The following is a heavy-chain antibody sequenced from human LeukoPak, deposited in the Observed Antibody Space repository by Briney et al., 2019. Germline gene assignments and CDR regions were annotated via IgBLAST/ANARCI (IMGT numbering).Heavy chain of an antibody. Sequence: GGSLRLSCAASGFTFSTYSMNWVRQAPGKGLEWLSYISYGSYTIYYADSVKGRFTISRDNAKNSLYLQMNSLRDEDTAVYYCARDPGGYDGFAFDIWGQGTVVTVSS. CDR2: ISYGSYTI. CDR1: GFTFSTYS. V-gene: IGHV3-48*02. D-gene: IGHD5-12*01. J-gene: IGHJ3*02. CDR3: ARDPGGYDGFAFDI.